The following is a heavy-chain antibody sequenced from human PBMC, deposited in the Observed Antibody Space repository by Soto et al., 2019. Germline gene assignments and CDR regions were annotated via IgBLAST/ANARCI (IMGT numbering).Heavy chain of an antibody. CDR2: IYYSGST. D-gene: IGHD3-9*01. V-gene: IGHV4-39*01. CDR3: ATDSVYFDWLFGPLDY. Sequence: SETLSLTCTVSGGSISSSSYYWGWIRQPPGKGLEWIGSIYYSGSTYYNPSLKSRVTISVDTSKNQFSLKLSSVTAADTAVYYCATDSVYFDWLFGPLDYWGQGTLVTVS. J-gene: IGHJ4*02. CDR1: GGSISSSSYY.